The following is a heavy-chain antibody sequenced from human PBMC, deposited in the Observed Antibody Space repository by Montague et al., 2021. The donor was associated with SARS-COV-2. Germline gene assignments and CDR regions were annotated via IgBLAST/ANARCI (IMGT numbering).Heavy chain of an antibody. CDR2: IYYNWRT. CDR1: GGSINGYY. CDR3: ARGTEVGSFDY. Sequence: SETLSLTCIVSGGSINGYYWTWVRQPPGKGLQWISHIYYNWRTSYIPSLKSRLSVSLDKAKYLFSLALTAVTAADTARYFCARGTEVGSFDYWGQGALVSVSS. J-gene: IGHJ4*02. V-gene: IGHV4-59*01. D-gene: IGHD1-26*01.